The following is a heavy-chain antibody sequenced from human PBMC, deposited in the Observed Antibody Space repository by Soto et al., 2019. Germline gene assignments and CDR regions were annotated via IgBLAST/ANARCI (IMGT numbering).Heavy chain of an antibody. V-gene: IGHV4-39*01. CDR2: IYYSGST. Sequence: PSETLSLTCSVSGGSISSSSYYWGWIRQPPGKGLQWIGTIYYSGSTYYSPSLKSRVTISVDTSKNQFSLKLSSVTAADTAVYYCASSDGGSTIDYWGQGALVTVSS. CDR1: GGSISSSSYY. CDR3: ASSDGGSTIDY. J-gene: IGHJ4*02.